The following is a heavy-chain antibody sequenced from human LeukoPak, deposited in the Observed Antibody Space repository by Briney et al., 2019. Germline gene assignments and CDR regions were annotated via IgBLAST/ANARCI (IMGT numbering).Heavy chain of an antibody. V-gene: IGHV1-2*02. CDR2: INPNSGGT. CDR1: GYTFTGYY. Sequence: ASVKVSCKASGYTFTGYYMHWVRQAPGQGLEWMGWINPNSGGTNFAQKFQGRVTMTRDTSISTAYMDLSRLRSDDTAVYYCASSIAVAGTGFDYWGQGTLVTVSS. D-gene: IGHD6-19*01. CDR3: ASSIAVAGTGFDY. J-gene: IGHJ4*02.